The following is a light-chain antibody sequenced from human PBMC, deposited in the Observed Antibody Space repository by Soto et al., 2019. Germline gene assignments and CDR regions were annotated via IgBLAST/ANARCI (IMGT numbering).Light chain of an antibody. CDR1: QDISRA. CDR2: DAS. J-gene: IGKJ1*01. CDR3: QQFNNYFRT. V-gene: IGKV1D-13*01. Sequence: AIHLTQSPSSLSASVGDRVTITCRASQDISRALAWYQQKPGKAPKLLSYDASPLGGGVTSRFSGSGSGTDFTLTISSLQPRDFATYYCQQFNNYFRTFGQGTKVEIK.